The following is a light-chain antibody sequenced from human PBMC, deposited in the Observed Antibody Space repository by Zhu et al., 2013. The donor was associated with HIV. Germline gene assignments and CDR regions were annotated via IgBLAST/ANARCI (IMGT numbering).Light chain of an antibody. Sequence: QMTQSPSTLSASVGDRVSITCRASQSISTWLAWYQQKPGKAPKLLIFKASSLESGVPSRFSGRGSGTDFTLIISSLQPEDSATYYCQQTYTIPWTFGRGTKVEI. CDR1: QSISTW. V-gene: IGKV1-5*03. J-gene: IGKJ1*01. CDR3: QQTYTIPWT. CDR2: KAS.